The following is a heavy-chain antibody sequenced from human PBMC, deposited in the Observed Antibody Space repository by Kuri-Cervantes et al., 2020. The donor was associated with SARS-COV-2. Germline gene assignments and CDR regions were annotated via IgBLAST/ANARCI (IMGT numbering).Heavy chain of an antibody. Sequence: GESLKISCAASGFTFSSYAMHWVRQAPGKGLEWVSNIGPSGTTKYYADSVKGRFTISRDNAKNSLYLQMSSLRAEDTAVYYCARDYTGVVEGYYFDYWGQGTLVTVSS. D-gene: IGHD2-15*01. V-gene: IGHV3-48*04. CDR1: GFTFSSYA. J-gene: IGHJ4*02. CDR3: ARDYTGVVEGYYFDY. CDR2: IGPSGTTK.